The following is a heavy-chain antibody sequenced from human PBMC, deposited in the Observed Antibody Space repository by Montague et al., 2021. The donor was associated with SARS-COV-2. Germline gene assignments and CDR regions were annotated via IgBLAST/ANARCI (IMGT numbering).Heavy chain of an antibody. J-gene: IGHJ6*02. CDR3: ARDPSRQPLLYPIGDYYYGMDV. D-gene: IGHD2-2*02. V-gene: IGHV4-39*07. Sequence: SETLSLTCTVSGGSISSSSYYWGWIRQAPGKGLEWIGSIYYSGSTYYSPSLKSRVTISVDTSKNQFSLKLSSVTAADTAVYYCARDPSRQPLLYPIGDYYYGMDVWAKGPRSPSP. CDR1: GGSISSSSYY. CDR2: IYYSGST.